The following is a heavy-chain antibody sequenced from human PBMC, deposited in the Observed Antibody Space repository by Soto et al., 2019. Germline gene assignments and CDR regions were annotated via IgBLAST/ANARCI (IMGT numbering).Heavy chain of an antibody. D-gene: IGHD1-7*01. CDR2: IIPILGIA. V-gene: IGHV1-69*04. J-gene: IGHJ4*02. Sequence: SVKVSCKASGGTFSSYTISWVRQAPGEGLEWMGRIIPILGIANYAQKFQGRVTITADKSTSTAYMELSSLRSEDMPVYYFARELRYSLNYVSFDSWGKGPLVTFS. CDR3: ARELRYSLNYVSFDS. CDR1: GGTFSSYT.